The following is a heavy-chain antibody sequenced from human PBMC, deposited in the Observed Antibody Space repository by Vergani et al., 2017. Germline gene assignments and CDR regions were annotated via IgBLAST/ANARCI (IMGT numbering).Heavy chain of an antibody. D-gene: IGHD2-8*02. CDR2: ISYDGDRR. CDR3: AKDLSYRTAWPHFVS. Sequence: QVHLVESGGGVVQPGRSLTLSCVASGFSFRGHGMHWVRQAPGKGLEWVAMISYDGDRRDYGDFAKGRFTISRDSSKTVYLQMNSLRVEDTAMYFCAKDLSYRTAWPHFVSRGQGTLVTVSS. V-gene: IGHV3-30*18. CDR1: GFSFRGHG. J-gene: IGHJ4*02.